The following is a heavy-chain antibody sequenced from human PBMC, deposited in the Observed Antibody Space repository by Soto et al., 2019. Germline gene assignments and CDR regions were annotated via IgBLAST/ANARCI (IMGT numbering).Heavy chain of an antibody. CDR1: GGSISSYY. V-gene: IGHV4-59*01. CDR2: IYHSGST. J-gene: IGHJ6*02. Sequence: SETLSLTCTVSGGSISSYYWSWIRQPPGKGLEWIGYIYHSGSTNYNPSLKSRVTISVDTSKNQFSLKLSSVTAADTAVYYCVREGHDYHGMDVCAQRTAVPVSS. CDR3: VREGHDYHGMDV.